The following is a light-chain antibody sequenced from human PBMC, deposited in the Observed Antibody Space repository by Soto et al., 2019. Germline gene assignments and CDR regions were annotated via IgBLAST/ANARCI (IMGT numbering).Light chain of an antibody. CDR1: QSVLYNSDNKNY. CDR3: QQYNNWPPAYT. V-gene: IGKV4-1*01. Sequence: DIVMTQSPDSLAVSLGERATINCKSSQSVLYNSDNKNYLAWYQQKSGQPPKLLIYWASTRESGVPDRFSGSGSGTDFTLTISSLQAEDVALYYCQQYNNWPPAYTFGQGTKLEIK. CDR2: WAS. J-gene: IGKJ2*01.